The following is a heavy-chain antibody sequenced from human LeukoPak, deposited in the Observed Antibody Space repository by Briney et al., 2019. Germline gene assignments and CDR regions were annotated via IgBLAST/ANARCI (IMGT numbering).Heavy chain of an antibody. J-gene: IGHJ4*02. CDR2: IASKTDGGAT. CDR3: TSGTRGD. D-gene: IGHD3-10*01. CDR1: GLTVTNAW. V-gene: IGHV3-15*07. Sequence: GGSLRLSCSASGLTVTNAWMNWVRQAPGEGLDWVGRIASKTDGGATDYAAPVKGRFTISRDNPKNTLNLQMNSLKTEATAVYYCTSGTRGDWGQGTLVTVSS.